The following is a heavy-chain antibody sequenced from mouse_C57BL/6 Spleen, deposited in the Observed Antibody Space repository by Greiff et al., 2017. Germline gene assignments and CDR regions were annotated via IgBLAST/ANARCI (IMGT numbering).Heavy chain of an antibody. V-gene: IGHV1-15*01. CDR2: IDPETGGT. CDR3: TRGGYDYAGCAY. Sequence: VQLQQSGAELVRPGASVTLSCKASGYTFTDYEMHWVKQTPVHGLEWIGAIDPETGGTAYNQKFKGKAILTADKSSSTAYMELRSLTSEDSAVYYCTRGGYDYAGCAYWGQGTLVTVSA. J-gene: IGHJ3*01. CDR1: GYTFTDYE. D-gene: IGHD2-4*01.